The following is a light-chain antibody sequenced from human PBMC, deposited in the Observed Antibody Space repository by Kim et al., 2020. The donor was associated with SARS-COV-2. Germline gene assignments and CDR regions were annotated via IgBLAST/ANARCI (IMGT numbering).Light chain of an antibody. CDR2: GVS. Sequence: ASFGDRVTITCRASQDINNYLAWYQQKPGTAPKLLIYGVSTLQSGVPSRFSGSGSAPDFTLTITSLQPEDVATYYCQKYNSAPWTFGQGTKVDIK. CDR3: QKYNSAPWT. CDR1: QDINNY. V-gene: IGKV1-27*01. J-gene: IGKJ1*01.